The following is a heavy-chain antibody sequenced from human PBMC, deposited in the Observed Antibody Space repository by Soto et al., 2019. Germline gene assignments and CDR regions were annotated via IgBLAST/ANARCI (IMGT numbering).Heavy chain of an antibody. CDR2: IIPIFGTA. D-gene: IGHD3-10*01. CDR1: GGTFSSYA. Sequence: GASVKVSCKASGGTFSSYAISWVRQAPGQGLEWMGGIIPIFGTANYAQKFQGRVTITADESTSTAYMELSSLRSEDTAVYYCARAPQMVRGVQNGMDVWGQGTTVTVSS. V-gene: IGHV1-69*13. J-gene: IGHJ6*02. CDR3: ARAPQMVRGVQNGMDV.